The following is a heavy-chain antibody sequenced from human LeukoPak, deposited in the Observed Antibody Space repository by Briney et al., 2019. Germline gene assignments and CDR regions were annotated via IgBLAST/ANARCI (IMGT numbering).Heavy chain of an antibody. Sequence: GGSLRLSCAASGFTFSNYAMSWVRQAPGKGLEWVANIKQDGSEKYYVDSVKGRFTISRDNAKNSLYLQMNSLRAEDTAVYYCARVGAAFDYWGQGTLVTVSS. CDR1: GFTFSNYA. CDR2: IKQDGSEK. CDR3: ARVGAAFDY. J-gene: IGHJ4*02. V-gene: IGHV3-7*01. D-gene: IGHD1-26*01.